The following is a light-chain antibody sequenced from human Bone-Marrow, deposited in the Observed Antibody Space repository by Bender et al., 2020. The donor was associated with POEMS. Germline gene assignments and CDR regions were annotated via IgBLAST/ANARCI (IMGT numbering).Light chain of an antibody. Sequence: QSVVTQPPSLSEAPRQRVTISCSGSSSNIGNHGVNWYQQLPGEAPKLLIYDNNKRPSGIPDRFSASKSGSSASLAISELQSEDEALYYCSAWDDSLSGWVFGGGTKLTVL. CDR2: DNN. CDR1: SSNIGNHG. J-gene: IGLJ3*02. V-gene: IGLV1-36*01. CDR3: SAWDDSLSGWV.